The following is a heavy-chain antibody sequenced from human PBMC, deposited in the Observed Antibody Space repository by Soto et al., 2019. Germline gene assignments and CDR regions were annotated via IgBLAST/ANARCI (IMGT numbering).Heavy chain of an antibody. CDR2: INDSGST. CDR3: ARPSRTSGYLQPGFFDY. CDR1: GGSFSGYH. V-gene: IGHV4-34*01. J-gene: IGHJ4*02. D-gene: IGHD5-12*01. Sequence: QGKLQQGGAGLLKPSGTLSLTGAVLGGSFSGYHGSGIGQPPGKGLEWIGEINDSGSTEYNPSLKSRVTISVDTPKNQFSLRLTSVTAADTAVYYCARPSRTSGYLQPGFFDYWGQGILVTVSS.